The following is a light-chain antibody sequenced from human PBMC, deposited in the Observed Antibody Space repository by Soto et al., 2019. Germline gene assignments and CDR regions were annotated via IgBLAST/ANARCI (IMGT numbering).Light chain of an antibody. V-gene: IGLV2-11*01. CDR1: SSDVGGYNY. Sequence: QSALTQPRSVSGSPGQSVTISCTGTSSDVGGYNYVSWYQQHPGKAPKVMIYDVSKRPSGVPDRFSGSKSGNTASLTISGIQAEDEADYYCCSYAGSYPWVFGGGTKLTVL. CDR2: DVS. CDR3: CSYAGSYPWV. J-gene: IGLJ3*02.